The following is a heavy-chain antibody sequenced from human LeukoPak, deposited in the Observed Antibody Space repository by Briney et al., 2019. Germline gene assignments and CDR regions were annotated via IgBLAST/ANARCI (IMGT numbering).Heavy chain of an antibody. CDR1: RGSMSFYY. D-gene: IGHD1-26*01. J-gene: IGHJ2*01. V-gene: IGHV4-4*07. Sequence: PSETLSLTCNMSRGSMSFYYWNWIRQPAGKGLEWFGRIDTSRQTSYNPSLKNRVTISVDKSKNQVSLELRSVTVADTAVYYCARDDPPIESGSYLGVWYFDLWGRGTLVTISS. CDR2: IDTSRQT. CDR3: ARDDPPIESGSYLGVWYFDL.